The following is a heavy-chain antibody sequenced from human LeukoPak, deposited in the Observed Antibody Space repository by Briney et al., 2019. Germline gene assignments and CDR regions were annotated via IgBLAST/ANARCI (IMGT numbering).Heavy chain of an antibody. J-gene: IGHJ5*02. Sequence: KASETLSLTCTVSGGSISSSSFYWAWIRQPPGKGLEWIANINYSGTTYYNPSLKSRVSISVDTSKNQFSLKLSSVTAADTVVYYCARRGAGLNWFDPWGQGTLVTVSS. CDR2: INYSGTT. CDR1: GGSISSSSFY. D-gene: IGHD3-10*01. V-gene: IGHV4-39*01. CDR3: ARRGAGLNWFDP.